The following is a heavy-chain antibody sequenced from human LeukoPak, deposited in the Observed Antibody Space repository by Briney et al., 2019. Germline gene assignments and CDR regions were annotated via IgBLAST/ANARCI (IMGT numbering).Heavy chain of an antibody. CDR2: ICSTSRCI. CDR3: ARAKASAMFSSDY. CDR1: GFTFSSYS. J-gene: IGHJ4*02. Sequence: GGSLRLSCAASGFTFSSYSMNWVRQAPGKGLEWVSSICSTSRCIFYADSVKGRFIISRDNAKNSLYLQMNSLRVEDTAVYYCARAKASAMFSSDYWGQGTLVTVSS. D-gene: IGHD5-18*01. V-gene: IGHV3-21*03.